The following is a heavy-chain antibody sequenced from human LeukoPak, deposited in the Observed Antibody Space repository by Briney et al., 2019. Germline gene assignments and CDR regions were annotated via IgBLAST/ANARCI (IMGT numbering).Heavy chain of an antibody. D-gene: IGHD2-2*01. V-gene: IGHV1-2*02. CDR2: INPNSGGT. CDR1: GYTFTGYY. CDR3: AREEGYCSSSCSAPFDY. J-gene: IGHJ4*02. Sequence: ASVKVSCKASGYTFTGYYMHWVRQAPGQGLEWMGWINPNSGGTNYAQKFQGRVTMTRDTSISTAYMELSRLRSDDTAVYYCAREEGYCSSSCSAPFDYWGQGTLVTVSS.